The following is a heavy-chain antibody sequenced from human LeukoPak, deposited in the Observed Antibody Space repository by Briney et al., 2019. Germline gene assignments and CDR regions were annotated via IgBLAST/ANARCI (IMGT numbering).Heavy chain of an antibody. J-gene: IGHJ4*02. CDR3: ARVRDDTKEGYPDY. Sequence: GRSLRLSCAASGFTFSSYWMHWVRQAPGKGLVWVSRINSDGSSTSYADSVKGRFTISRDNAKNSLYLQMNSLRAEDAAMYYCARVRDDTKEGYPDYWGQGALVTVSS. V-gene: IGHV3-74*01. D-gene: IGHD3-9*01. CDR1: GFTFSSYW. CDR2: INSDGSST.